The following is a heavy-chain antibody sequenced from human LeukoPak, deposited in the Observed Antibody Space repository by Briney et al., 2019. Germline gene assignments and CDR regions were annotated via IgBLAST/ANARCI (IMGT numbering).Heavy chain of an antibody. D-gene: IGHD3-10*01. Sequence: SETLSLTCTASGGSISSDYWQWIRQPPGKGLEWIGYIYNSGSNNYNPSLKSRVTISIDTSKNQFSLKLTSVTAADTAVYYCAARGYWGQGTTVTVSS. CDR2: IYNSGSN. V-gene: IGHV4-59*08. J-gene: IGHJ4*02. CDR3: AARGY. CDR1: GGSISSDY.